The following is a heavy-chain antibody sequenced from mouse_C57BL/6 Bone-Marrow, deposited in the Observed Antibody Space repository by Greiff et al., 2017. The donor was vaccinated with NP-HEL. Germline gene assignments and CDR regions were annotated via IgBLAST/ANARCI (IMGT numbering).Heavy chain of an antibody. J-gene: IGHJ1*03. Sequence: LKQSGAELARPGASVKLSCKASGYTFTSYGISWVKQRTGQGLEWIGEIYPRSGNTYYNEKFKGKATLTADKSSSTAYMELRSLTSEDSAVYFCARGGPWYFDVWGTGTTVTVSS. CDR1: GYTFTSYG. CDR3: ARGGPWYFDV. V-gene: IGHV1-81*01. CDR2: IYPRSGNT.